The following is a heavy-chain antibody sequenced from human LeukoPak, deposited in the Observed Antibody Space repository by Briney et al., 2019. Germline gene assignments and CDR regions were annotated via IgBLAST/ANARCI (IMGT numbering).Heavy chain of an antibody. V-gene: IGHV3-48*02. CDR1: GFTFSTYS. CDR3: ARVRWASYYFEY. J-gene: IGHJ4*02. CDR2: ISSGSSSI. D-gene: IGHD4-23*01. Sequence: PGGSLRLSCAASGFTFSTYSMNWVRQAPGKGLEWVSYISSGSSSISYADSVKGRFTISRDNAKNSLYLQTNSLRDEDTAVYYCARVRWASYYFEYWGQGTLVTVSS.